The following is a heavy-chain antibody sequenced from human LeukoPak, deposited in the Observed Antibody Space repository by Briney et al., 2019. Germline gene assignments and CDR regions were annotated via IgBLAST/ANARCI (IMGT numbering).Heavy chain of an antibody. J-gene: IGHJ3*02. CDR2: INPSGGST. Sequence: GASVKVSCKASGYTFTSYYMHWVRQAPGQGLEWMGIINPSGGSTSYAQKFQGRVTMTRDTSTSTVYMELSSLRSEDTAMYYCARGSGSSASDDGFDIWGQGTMVTVSS. V-gene: IGHV1-46*01. D-gene: IGHD6-25*01. CDR1: GYTFTSYY. CDR3: ARGSGSSASDDGFDI.